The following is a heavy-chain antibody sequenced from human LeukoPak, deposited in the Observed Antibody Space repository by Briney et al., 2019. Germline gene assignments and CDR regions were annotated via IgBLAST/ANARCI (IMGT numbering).Heavy chain of an antibody. V-gene: IGHV4-59*01. CDR1: GGSISNYY. CDR3: ARRMRNSSGHDY. CDR2: IHYSGST. D-gene: IGHD3-22*01. J-gene: IGHJ4*02. Sequence: SETLSLTCTVSGGSISNYYWNWIRQPPGKGLEWIGHIHYSGSTNYNPSLKSRVTMSLDTSKNQFSLILSSVTAADTAVYYCARRMRNSSGHDYWGQGTLVTVSS.